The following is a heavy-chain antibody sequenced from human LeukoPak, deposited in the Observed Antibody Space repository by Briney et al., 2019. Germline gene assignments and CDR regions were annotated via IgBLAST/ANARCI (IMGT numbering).Heavy chain of an antibody. V-gene: IGHV4-59*01. D-gene: IGHD4-23*01. J-gene: IGHJ4*02. CDR3: ARVDYGGNQLRYYYFDY. Sequence: SETLSLTCTVSGGSISSYYWSWIRQPPGKGLEWIGYIYYSGTTNYNPSLKSRVTISVDTSKNQFSLKLSSVTAADTALYYCARVDYGGNQLRYYYFDYWVQGTLVTVSS. CDR2: IYYSGTT. CDR1: GGSISSYY.